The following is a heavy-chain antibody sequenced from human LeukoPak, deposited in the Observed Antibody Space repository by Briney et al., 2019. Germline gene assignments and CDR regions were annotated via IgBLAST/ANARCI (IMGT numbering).Heavy chain of an antibody. D-gene: IGHD3-22*01. CDR1: GDTFSGYA. J-gene: IGHJ3*01. CDR2: IIPILGTT. CDR3: ARDDYYDSSAYRENPFDV. Sequence: SVKVSCKASGDTFSGYAISWLRQAPGQGLEWMGGIIPILGTTNYAQKFQGRVTITADESTSTLYMELRSLRSEDTAIYYCARDDYYDSSAYRENPFDVWGQGTMVTVSP. V-gene: IGHV1-69*01.